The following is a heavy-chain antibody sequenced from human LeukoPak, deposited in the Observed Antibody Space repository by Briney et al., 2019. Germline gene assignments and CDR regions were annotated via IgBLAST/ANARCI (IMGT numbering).Heavy chain of an antibody. CDR3: ARVGGSYYNY. V-gene: IGHV3-30*14. D-gene: IGHD1-26*01. Sequence: PGGSLRLSCAASGFTFSSYAMHWVRQAPGKGLEWVAVISYDGSNKYYADSVRGRFTISRDNSKNTLYLQMNSLRAEDTAVYYCARVGGSYYNYWGQGTLVTVSS. CDR2: ISYDGSNK. CDR1: GFTFSSYA. J-gene: IGHJ4*02.